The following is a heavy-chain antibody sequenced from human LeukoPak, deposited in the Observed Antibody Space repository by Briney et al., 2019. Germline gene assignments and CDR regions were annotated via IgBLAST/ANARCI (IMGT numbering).Heavy chain of an antibody. V-gene: IGHV4-39*01. Sequence: PSETLSLTCGVSGDSISSSGYYWGWIRQPPGKGLEWIGSLYLGETTSYNPSLRGRVTISVDTSKNQFSLKLTSVTAADTAVYYCARLERSGKSSSLHYWGQGILVTVSS. CDR1: GDSISSSGYY. CDR2: LYLGETT. D-gene: IGHD6-6*01. CDR3: ARLERSGKSSSLHY. J-gene: IGHJ4*02.